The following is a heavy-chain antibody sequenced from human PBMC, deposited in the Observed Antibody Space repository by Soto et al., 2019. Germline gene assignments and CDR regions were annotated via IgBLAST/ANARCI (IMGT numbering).Heavy chain of an antibody. CDR2: ISFDGGTT. CDR1: QFTFSNLP. V-gene: IGHV3-30-3*01. CDR3: KSGGYAYGTDV. D-gene: IGHD3-16*01. J-gene: IGHJ6*02. Sequence: VRLVESGGGVVQPGQSLRLSCAASQFTFSNLPMHWVRQTPGKGLEWAAVISFDGGTTHYADSVKGPFTISRDNSKNTLFLQIHKPRPEGTAMYYWKSGGYAYGTDVWGQGTTVTVSS.